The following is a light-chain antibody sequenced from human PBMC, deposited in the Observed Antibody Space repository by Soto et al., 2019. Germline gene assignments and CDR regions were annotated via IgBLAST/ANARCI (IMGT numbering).Light chain of an antibody. Sequence: DIQMTQSPSTRSASVGDRVTITCRAGQSIGSRLAWYQQKPGKAPSLLSYGASTLESGVPSRFSGSGFGTEFTLTISSLQPDDLATDWCQQYVSYKSFGPGTKVEIK. V-gene: IGKV1-5*01. J-gene: IGKJ1*01. CDR3: QQYVSYKS. CDR1: QSIGSR. CDR2: GAS.